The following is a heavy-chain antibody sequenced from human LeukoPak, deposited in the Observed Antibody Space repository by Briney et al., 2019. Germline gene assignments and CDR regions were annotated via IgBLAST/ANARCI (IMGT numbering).Heavy chain of an antibody. CDR2: ISGSGGST. CDR3: ARPRYYYGSGPTGEFDY. J-gene: IGHJ4*02. V-gene: IGHV3-23*01. D-gene: IGHD3-10*01. CDR1: GFTFSSYG. Sequence: GGSLRLSCAASGFTFSSYGMSWVRQAPGKGLEWVSAISGSGGSTYYADSVKGRFTISRDNSKNTLYLQMNSLRAEDTAVYYCARPRYYYGSGPTGEFDYWGQGTLVTVSS.